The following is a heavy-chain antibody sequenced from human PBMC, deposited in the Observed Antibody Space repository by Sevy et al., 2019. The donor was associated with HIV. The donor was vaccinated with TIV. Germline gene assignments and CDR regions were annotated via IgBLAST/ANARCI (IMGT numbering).Heavy chain of an antibody. CDR2: ISYDGSNK. CDR1: GFTFSSYG. V-gene: IGHV3-30*18. Sequence: GGSLRLSCAASGFTFSSYGMHWVRQAPGKGLEWVAVISYDGSNKYYADSVKGRFTISRDNSKNTLYLQMNSLRAEETAVYYCAKDKVSSSSWYGMDVWGQGTTVTVSS. D-gene: IGHD6-13*01. CDR3: AKDKVSSSSWYGMDV. J-gene: IGHJ6*02.